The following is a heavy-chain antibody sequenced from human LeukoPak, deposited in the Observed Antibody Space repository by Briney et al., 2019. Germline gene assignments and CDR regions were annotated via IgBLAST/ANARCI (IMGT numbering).Heavy chain of an antibody. CDR1: GFTFSNSW. Sequence: GGSLRISCAASGFTFSNSWMAWVRQAPGKGLEWVANIKEDGSQKNYIDSVKGRFTISRDNTKKSLFLQMNSLRVEDTAVYYCARDSGWNAFDYWGQGTLVTVSS. V-gene: IGHV3-7*03. CDR3: ARDSGWNAFDY. D-gene: IGHD6-25*01. CDR2: IKEDGSQK. J-gene: IGHJ4*01.